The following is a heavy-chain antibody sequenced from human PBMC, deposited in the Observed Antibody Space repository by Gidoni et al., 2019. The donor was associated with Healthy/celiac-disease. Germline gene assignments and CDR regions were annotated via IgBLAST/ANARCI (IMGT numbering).Heavy chain of an antibody. CDR2: INHSGST. J-gene: IGHJ4*02. Sequence: QVQLQQRGAGLMKPAETLSLTCAVYGGSFSGYYWSWIRQPPGKGLEWIGEINHSGSTNYNPSLKSRVTISVDTSKNQFSLKLSSVTAADTAVYYCAREGGRIAAAGTADYWGQGTLVTVSS. D-gene: IGHD6-13*01. V-gene: IGHV4-34*01. CDR3: AREGGRIAAAGTADY. CDR1: GGSFSGYY.